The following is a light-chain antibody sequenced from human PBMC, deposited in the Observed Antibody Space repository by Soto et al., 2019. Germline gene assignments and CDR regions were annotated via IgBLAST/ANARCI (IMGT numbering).Light chain of an antibody. CDR2: GAS. V-gene: IGKV3-20*01. J-gene: IGKJ5*01. CDR3: QQYGSSSIT. Sequence: ESVLTQSPGTLSLSPGERATLSCRASQSVSSIYLAWYQQKPGQAPRLLIYGASSRAAGIPDRFSGSGSGTDFTLTISRLEPEDFAVYYCQQYGSSSITFGQGTRLEIK. CDR1: QSVSSIY.